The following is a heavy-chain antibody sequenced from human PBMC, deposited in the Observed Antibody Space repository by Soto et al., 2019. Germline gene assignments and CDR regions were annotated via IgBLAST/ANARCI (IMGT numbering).Heavy chain of an antibody. CDR2: IISIFGTA. D-gene: IGHD1-7*01. CDR1: GGTFSSYA. V-gene: IGHV1-69*12. J-gene: IGHJ3*02. CDR3: AYGKTGTTIAYAFDI. Sequence: QVQLVQSGAEVKKPGSSVKVSCKASGGTFSSYAITWVRQAPGQGLEWMGGIISIFGTANYAQKFQGRVTITADESTSTAYMELRSLRSEDTAVYYCAYGKTGTTIAYAFDIWGQGTMVTVSS.